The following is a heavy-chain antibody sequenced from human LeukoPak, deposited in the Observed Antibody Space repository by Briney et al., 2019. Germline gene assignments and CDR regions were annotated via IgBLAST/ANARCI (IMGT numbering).Heavy chain of an antibody. J-gene: IGHJ4*02. CDR3: ARGPRYGDQRGYFDY. Sequence: GRSLRLSCAASGFTFSSYGIHWVRQAPGKGLEWVAVISYDGSNEYYADSVKGRFTISRDNAKNSLYLQMNSLRAEDTAVYYCARGPRYGDQRGYFDYWGQGTLVTVSS. D-gene: IGHD4-17*01. V-gene: IGHV3-30*03. CDR2: ISYDGSNE. CDR1: GFTFSSYG.